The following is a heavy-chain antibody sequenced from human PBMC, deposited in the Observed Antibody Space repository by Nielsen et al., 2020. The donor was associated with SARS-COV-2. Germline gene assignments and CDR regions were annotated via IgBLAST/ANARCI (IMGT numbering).Heavy chain of an antibody. Sequence: GESLKISCAASGFTFSSYAMHWVRQAPGKGLEWVAVIWYDGSNKYYADSVKGRFTISRDNSKNTLFLQMNSLRAEDTALYYCARDKRPTIAVAGTLSAAGDFWGQGTLVTVSS. CDR3: ARDKRPTIAVAGTLSAAGDF. CDR2: IWYDGSNK. D-gene: IGHD6-19*01. V-gene: IGHV3-33*08. J-gene: IGHJ4*02. CDR1: GFTFSSYA.